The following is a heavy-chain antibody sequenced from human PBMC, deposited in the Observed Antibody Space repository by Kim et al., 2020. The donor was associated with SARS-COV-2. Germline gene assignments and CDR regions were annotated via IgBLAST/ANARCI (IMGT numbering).Heavy chain of an antibody. Sequence: ASVKVSCKVSGYTLTELSMHWVRQAPGKGLEWMGVFDPEDGETIYAQKFQGRVTMTEDTSTDTAYMELSSLRSEDTAVYYCANLPGAVVPAARYYYYGMDVWGQGTTVTVSS. CDR1: GYTLTELS. J-gene: IGHJ6*02. D-gene: IGHD2-2*01. CDR3: ANLPGAVVPAARYYYYGMDV. V-gene: IGHV1-24*01. CDR2: FDPEDGET.